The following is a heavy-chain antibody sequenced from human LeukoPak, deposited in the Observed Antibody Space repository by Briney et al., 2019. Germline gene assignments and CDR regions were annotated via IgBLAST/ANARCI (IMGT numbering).Heavy chain of an antibody. J-gene: IGHJ6*02. CDR2: ISGSGGST. CDR1: GFTFSSYA. CDR3: AKDNPAAAGTSYYYGMDV. V-gene: IGHV3-23*01. Sequence: GGSLRLSCAASGFTFSSYAMSWVRQAPGKGLEGGSAISGSGGSTYYADSVKGRFTISRDNSKNTLYLQMNSLRAEDTAVYYCAKDNPAAAGTSYYYGMDVWGQGTTVTVSS. D-gene: IGHD6-13*01.